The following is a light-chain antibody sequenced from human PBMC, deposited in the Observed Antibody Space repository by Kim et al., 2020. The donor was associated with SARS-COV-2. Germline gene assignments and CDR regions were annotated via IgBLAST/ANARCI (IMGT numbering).Light chain of an antibody. CDR1: TGAVTSGQY. Sequence: HAVVTQESSLTVSPGGTVTLTCGSSTGAVTSGQYPYWFQQKPGQAPRTLIYDTSNKHSWTPARFSGSLLGGKAALILSGAQPEDEADYYCLLSYSGARVVFGGGTKLTVL. J-gene: IGLJ2*01. V-gene: IGLV7-46*01. CDR3: LLSYSGARVV. CDR2: DTS.